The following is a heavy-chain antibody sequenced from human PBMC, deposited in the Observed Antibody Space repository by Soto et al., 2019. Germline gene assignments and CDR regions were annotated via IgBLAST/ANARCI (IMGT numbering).Heavy chain of an antibody. V-gene: IGHV1-18*04. J-gene: IGHJ4*02. D-gene: IGHD2-21*02. CDR3: ARTELAAIPTPFDY. Sequence: ASVKVSCKASGYTLIRYGVNWVRQAPGQGLEWMGWISVYNGNTNYAQKLQGRVTMTTDTSTSTAYMDLRSLTSDDTAVYYCARTELAAIPTPFDYWGQGTVVTVS. CDR2: ISVYNGNT. CDR1: GYTLIRYG.